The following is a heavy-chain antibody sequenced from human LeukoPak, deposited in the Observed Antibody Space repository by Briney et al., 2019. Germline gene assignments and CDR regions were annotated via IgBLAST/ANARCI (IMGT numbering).Heavy chain of an antibody. Sequence: ASVTVSCKASGGTFSSYAISWVRQAPGQGLEWMGGIIPIFGTANYAQKFQGRVTITADESTSTAYMELSSLRSEDTAVYYCARGLGYCSSTSCYRWFDPWGQGTLVTVSS. J-gene: IGHJ5*02. D-gene: IGHD2-2*01. CDR1: GGTFSSYA. CDR2: IIPIFGTA. CDR3: ARGLGYCSSTSCYRWFDP. V-gene: IGHV1-69*13.